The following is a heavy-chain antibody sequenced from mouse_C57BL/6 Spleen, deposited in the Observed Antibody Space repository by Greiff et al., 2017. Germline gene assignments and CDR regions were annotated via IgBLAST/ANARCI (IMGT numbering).Heavy chain of an antibody. Sequence: EVQLVESGGGLVKPGGSLKLSCAASGFTFSSYAMSWVRQTPEKRLEWVATISDGGSYTYYPDNVKGRFTISRDNAKNNLYLQMSHLKSEDTAMYYCAREVITTVVAPFAYWGQGTLVTVSA. CDR1: GFTFSSYA. D-gene: IGHD1-1*01. CDR3: AREVITTVVAPFAY. J-gene: IGHJ3*01. V-gene: IGHV5-4*01. CDR2: ISDGGSYT.